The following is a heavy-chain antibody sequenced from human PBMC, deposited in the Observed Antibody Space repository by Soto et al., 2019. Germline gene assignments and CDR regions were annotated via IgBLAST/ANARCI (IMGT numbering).Heavy chain of an antibody. J-gene: IGHJ6*03. Sequence: SQTLSLTCAISGDSVSGNSAAWNWIRLSQSRGLEWLARTYYRSRWYNDYAVSVRRRITVNADTSKNKFSLQLTSVTPDDTAVYYCAGTTSHQWYYMDVWGKGTTVTVSS. D-gene: IGHD1-7*01. CDR1: GDSVSGNSAA. CDR2: TYYRSRWYN. CDR3: AGTTSHQWYYMDV. V-gene: IGHV6-1*01.